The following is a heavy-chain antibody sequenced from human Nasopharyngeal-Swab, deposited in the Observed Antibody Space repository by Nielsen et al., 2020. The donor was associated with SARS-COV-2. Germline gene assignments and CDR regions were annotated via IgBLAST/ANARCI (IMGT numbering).Heavy chain of an antibody. CDR1: GFTFSSYA. CDR3: ARDTGYSSSPYFDY. D-gene: IGHD6-13*01. J-gene: IGHJ4*02. V-gene: IGHV3-23*01. CDR2: ISGSGGST. Sequence: GGSLRLSCAASGFTFSSYAMSWVRQAPGKGLEWVSAISGSGGSTYYADSVKGRFTISRDNSKNTLYLQMNSLRAEDTAVYYCARDTGYSSSPYFDYWGQGTLVTVSS.